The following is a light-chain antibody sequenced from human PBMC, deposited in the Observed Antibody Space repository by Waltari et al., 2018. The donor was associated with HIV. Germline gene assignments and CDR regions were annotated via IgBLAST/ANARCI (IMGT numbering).Light chain of an antibody. J-gene: IGKJ5*01. Sequence: EIVLTQSPGPLSLSPGDSATLSCGGGRGLSGNYLGGHQQRPGQPPRRLIYGAYNQATGIPDRFSGSGSWTNFTITITRLEPEDFAVYYCQQYGSSPRTFGQGTRLEIK. CDR1: RGLSGNY. CDR2: GAY. CDR3: QQYGSSPRT. V-gene: IGKV3-20*01.